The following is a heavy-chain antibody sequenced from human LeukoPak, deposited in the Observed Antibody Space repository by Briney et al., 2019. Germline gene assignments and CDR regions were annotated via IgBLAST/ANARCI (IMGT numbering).Heavy chain of an antibody. CDR3: ARDRSGDDDFWSGYYTNYFDP. D-gene: IGHD3-3*01. CDR1: GGSISSSSYY. CDR2: IYYSGST. Sequence: SETLSLTCTVSGGSISSSSYYWGWIRQPPGKGLEWIGSIYYSGSTYYNPSLKSRVTISVDTSKNQFSLKLSSVTAADTAVYYCARDRSGDDDFWSGYYTNYFDPWGQGTLVTVSS. J-gene: IGHJ5*02. V-gene: IGHV4-39*07.